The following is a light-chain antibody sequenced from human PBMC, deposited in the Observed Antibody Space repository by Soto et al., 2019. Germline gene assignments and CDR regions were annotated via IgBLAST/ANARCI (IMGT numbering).Light chain of an antibody. Sequence: QSALTQPPSASGSPGQSVTISCTGTSSDVGGYHYVSWYQQHPGKAPKLMIHEVTKRPSGVPDRFSGSKSGNTASLTVSGLQGEDEADYYCSSYAGSNHLVFGGGTKLTVL. J-gene: IGLJ2*01. CDR3: SSYAGSNHLV. CDR2: EVT. V-gene: IGLV2-8*01. CDR1: SSDVGGYHY.